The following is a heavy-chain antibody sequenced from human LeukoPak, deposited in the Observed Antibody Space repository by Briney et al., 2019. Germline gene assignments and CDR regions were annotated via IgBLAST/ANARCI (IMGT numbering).Heavy chain of an antibody. CDR1: GFTFSSYA. V-gene: IGHV3-64*01. CDR2: ISSNGGST. D-gene: IGHD6-19*01. J-gene: IGHJ5*02. Sequence: PGGSLRLSCAASGFTFSSYAMHWVRQAPGKGLEYVSAISSNGGSTYYANSVKGRFTISRDNSKNTLYLQMGSLRAEDMAVYYCARSQGIAVAGTRLRFDPWGQGTLVTVSS. CDR3: ARSQGIAVAGTRLRFDP.